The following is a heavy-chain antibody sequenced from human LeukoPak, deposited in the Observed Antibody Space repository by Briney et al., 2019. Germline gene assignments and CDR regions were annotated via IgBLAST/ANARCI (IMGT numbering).Heavy chain of an antibody. D-gene: IGHD4-17*01. Sequence: GGSLRLSCAASGVTVSSNYMSWVRQAPGKGLEWVSVIYSGGSTYYADSVKGRFTISRDNSKNTLYLQMNSLRAEDTAVYYCARDDYGDYVDYYYGMDVWGQGTTVTVSS. CDR3: ARDDYGDYVDYYYGMDV. CDR2: IYSGGST. CDR1: GVTVSSNY. J-gene: IGHJ6*02. V-gene: IGHV3-66*01.